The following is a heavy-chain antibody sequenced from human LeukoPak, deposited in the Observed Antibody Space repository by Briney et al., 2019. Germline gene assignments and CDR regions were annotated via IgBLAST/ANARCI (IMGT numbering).Heavy chain of an antibody. J-gene: IGHJ4*02. D-gene: IGHD6-19*01. CDR3: ATTKTSGWYPIDY. V-gene: IGHV1-8*01. CDR1: GYTFTSYD. CDR2: MSPNSGNT. Sequence: ASVKVSCKASGYTFTSYDINWVRQATGQGLEWMGWMSPNSGNTGYAQKFQGRVTMTRNTSISTAYMELSSLRSEDTAVYYCATTKTSGWYPIDYWGQGTLVTVSS.